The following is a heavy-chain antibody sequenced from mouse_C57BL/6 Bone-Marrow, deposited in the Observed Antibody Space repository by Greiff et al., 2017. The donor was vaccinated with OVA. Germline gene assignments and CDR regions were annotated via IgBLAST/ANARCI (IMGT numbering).Heavy chain of an antibody. D-gene: IGHD3-2*02. CDR3: ARSRTAQATQYYYAMDY. Sequence: VQLQQSGPELVKPGASVKIPCKASGYTFTDYNMDWVKQSHGKSLEWIGDINPNNGGTIYNQKFKGKATLTVDKSSSTAYMELRSLTSEDTAVYYCARSRTAQATQYYYAMDYWGQGTSVTVSS. J-gene: IGHJ4*01. V-gene: IGHV1-18*01. CDR2: INPNNGGT. CDR1: GYTFTDYN.